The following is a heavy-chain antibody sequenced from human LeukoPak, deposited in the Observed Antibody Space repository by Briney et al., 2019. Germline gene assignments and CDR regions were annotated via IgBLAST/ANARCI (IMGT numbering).Heavy chain of an antibody. J-gene: IGHJ4*02. CDR3: ASAPYSSSWYVGFDY. Sequence: SETLSLTCTVSGYTISSGYYWGWIRQPPGKGLEWIGYFFYSGSTNYNPSLKSRVIISADTSKNQISLSLSSVTAADTAVYYCASAPYSSSWYVGFDYWGQGTLVTVSS. D-gene: IGHD6-13*01. CDR2: FFYSGST. CDR1: GYTISSGYY. V-gene: IGHV4-61*01.